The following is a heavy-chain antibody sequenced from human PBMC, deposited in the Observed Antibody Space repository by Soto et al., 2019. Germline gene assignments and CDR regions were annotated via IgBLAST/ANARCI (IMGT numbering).Heavy chain of an antibody. CDR3: ARSGGLVRDFNY. CDR1: GGTFSSDS. V-gene: IGHV1-69*12. J-gene: IGHJ4*02. D-gene: IGHD6-6*01. Sequence: HVQLVQSGAEVKKPGSSVQVSCKASGGTFSSDSFSWVRQAPGQGLEWMGGIIPMFDTPIYAQKFQDRVTITADESTRTAYTHLSSLRAGNTAVFYCARSGGLVRDFNYCGQGSLVTVSS. CDR2: IIPMFDTP.